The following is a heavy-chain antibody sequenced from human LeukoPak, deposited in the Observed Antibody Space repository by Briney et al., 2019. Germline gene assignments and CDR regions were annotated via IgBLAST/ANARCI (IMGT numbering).Heavy chain of an antibody. D-gene: IGHD2-15*01. J-gene: IGHJ4*02. Sequence: PSETLSLTCAVSGGSISSSNWWSWVRQPPGKGLEWIGEIYHSGSTNYNPTLKSRVTVSVDKSKNQFSLKLSSVTAADTAVYYCASPRGCSGGSCYWDDYWGQGTLVTVSS. CDR2: IYHSGST. CDR3: ASPRGCSGGSCYWDDY. V-gene: IGHV4-4*02. CDR1: GGSISSSNW.